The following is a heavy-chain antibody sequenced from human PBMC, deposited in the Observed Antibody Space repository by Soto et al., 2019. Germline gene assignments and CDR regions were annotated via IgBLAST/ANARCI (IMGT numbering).Heavy chain of an antibody. D-gene: IGHD1-1*01. Sequence: ASVKVSCKASGYTFTGYYMHWVRQAPGQGLEWMGWINPNSGGTNYAQKFQGWVTMTRDTSISTAYMELSRLRSDDTAVYYCERGRKTGRDAFDIWGQGTMVTVSS. CDR2: INPNSGGT. CDR3: ERGRKTGRDAFDI. CDR1: GYTFTGYY. V-gene: IGHV1-2*04. J-gene: IGHJ3*02.